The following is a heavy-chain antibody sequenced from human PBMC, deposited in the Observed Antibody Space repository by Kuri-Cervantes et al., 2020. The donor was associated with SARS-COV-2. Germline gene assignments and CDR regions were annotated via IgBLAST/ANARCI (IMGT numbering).Heavy chain of an antibody. CDR3: ATHSMVRGVLDSFDI. CDR1: GFTFSSYG. J-gene: IGHJ3*02. V-gene: IGHV3-30*03. CDR2: ISYDGSNK. D-gene: IGHD3-10*01. Sequence: GGSLRLSCAASGFTFSSYGMHWVRQAPGKGLEWVAVISYDGSNKYYAYSVKGRFTISRDNSKNSLYLQMNNLRAEDTAVYYCATHSMVRGVLDSFDIWGQGTMVTVSS.